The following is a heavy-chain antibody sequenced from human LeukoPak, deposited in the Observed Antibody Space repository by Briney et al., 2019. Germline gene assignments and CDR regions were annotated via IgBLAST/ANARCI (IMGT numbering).Heavy chain of an antibody. J-gene: IGHJ4*02. V-gene: IGHV3-23*01. D-gene: IGHD2-21*01. CDR3: ATDCCGGECCSHNRDDY. CDR2: ISEAGSTT. Sequence: GGSLRLSCAATGSPFSTYAMNWVRQAPGKGLEWVSGISEAGSTTVYADSVKGRFTISRDNSRDTVYLEMNSLRGEDTAIYFCATDCCGGECCSHNRDDYWGQGTLVTVSS. CDR1: GSPFSTYA.